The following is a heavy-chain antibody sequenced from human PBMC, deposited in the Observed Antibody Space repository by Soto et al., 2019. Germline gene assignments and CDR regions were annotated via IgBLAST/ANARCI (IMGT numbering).Heavy chain of an antibody. CDR1: GGSISSYY. V-gene: IGHV4-59*01. CDR2: IYYSGST. D-gene: IGHD3-22*01. Sequence: SETLSLTCTVSGGSISSYYWSWIRQPPGKGLEWIGYIYYSGSTNYNPSLQSRVTISVDTSKNQFSLKLSSVPAADTAVYYCASYYYDSSGYSPLIYWGQGTLVTVSS. J-gene: IGHJ4*02. CDR3: ASYYYDSSGYSPLIY.